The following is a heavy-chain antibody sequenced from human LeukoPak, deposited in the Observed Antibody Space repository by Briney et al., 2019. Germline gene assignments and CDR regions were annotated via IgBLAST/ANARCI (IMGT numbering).Heavy chain of an antibody. V-gene: IGHV3-33*08. CDR1: GFNFGTYG. J-gene: IGHJ4*02. Sequence: QAGGSLRLSCAASGFNFGTYGMDWVRQAPGKGLEWVAVIWFDESNKYYADSVKGRFTISRDTSKNTLYLQMNSLRAEDTAVYYCARDLNYHLDLWGQGTLVTVSS. CDR2: IWFDESNK. CDR3: ARDLNYHLDL. D-gene: IGHD5-24*01.